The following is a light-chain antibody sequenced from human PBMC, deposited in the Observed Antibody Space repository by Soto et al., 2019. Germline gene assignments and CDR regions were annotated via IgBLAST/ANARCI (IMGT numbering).Light chain of an antibody. CDR2: DVA. CDR3: SSLAGFAGSYDVV. CDR1: SSDVGGYNY. J-gene: IGLJ3*02. Sequence: QSALTQPPSASGSPGQSVTISCSGTSSDVGGYNYVSWYQRHPGQAPKLMIYDVATRPTGFPDRCSGSKSGNTASLTVSGLQAEDEDSYYYSSLAGFAGSYDVVFGGGTKLTVL. V-gene: IGLV2-8*01.